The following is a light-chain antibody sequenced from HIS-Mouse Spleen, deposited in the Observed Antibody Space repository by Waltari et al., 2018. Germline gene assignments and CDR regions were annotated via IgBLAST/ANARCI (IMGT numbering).Light chain of an antibody. J-gene: IGKJ3*01. V-gene: IGKV1-12*02. Sequence: DIQMTQFPSSFSESVGDRVTITFRGSQGIYSWLAWYQQQQGKAPKLLIYSESSLQSGFPSRFSGSGSGTEFTLTISSLQPEDFATYYCQQANSFPSFTLFTFGPGTKVDIK. CDR1: QGIYSW. CDR2: SES. CDR3: QQANSFPSFTLFT.